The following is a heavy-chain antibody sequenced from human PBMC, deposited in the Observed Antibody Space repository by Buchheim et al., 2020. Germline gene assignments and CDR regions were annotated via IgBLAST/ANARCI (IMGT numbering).Heavy chain of an antibody. Sequence: EVQLLESGGGLVQPGGSLRLSCAASGFTFSNYGMRWVRQAPGKGLEWVSTISVSGGSTYYADSVKGRFTISRDNSKKTLYLQMNSLRAEDTAVYYCTREGSSSTSWYTFDYWGQGT. D-gene: IGHD2-2*01. V-gene: IGHV3-23*01. CDR1: GFTFSNYG. CDR3: TREGSSSTSWYTFDY. J-gene: IGHJ4*02. CDR2: ISVSGGST.